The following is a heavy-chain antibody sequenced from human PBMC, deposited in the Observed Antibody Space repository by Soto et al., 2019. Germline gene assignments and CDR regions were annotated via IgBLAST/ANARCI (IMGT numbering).Heavy chain of an antibody. CDR2: IYYSGST. V-gene: IGHV4-31*03. Sequence: PSETLSLTCTVSGGSISSCGYYWSWIRQHPGKGLEWIGYIYYSGSTYYNPSLKSRVTISVDTSKNQFSLKLSSVTAADTAVYYCASTYYYDSSGYYLVYYFDYWGQGTLVTVSS. D-gene: IGHD3-22*01. J-gene: IGHJ4*02. CDR1: GGSISSCGYY. CDR3: ASTYYYDSSGYYLVYYFDY.